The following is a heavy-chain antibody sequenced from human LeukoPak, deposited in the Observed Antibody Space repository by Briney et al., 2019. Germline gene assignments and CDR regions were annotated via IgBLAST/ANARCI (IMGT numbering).Heavy chain of an antibody. D-gene: IGHD5-18*01. Sequence: PSETLSLTCAVYGGSFSGYYWSWIRQPPGKGLEWIGEINHSGSTNYNPSLKSRVTISVDTSKNQFSLKLSSVTAADTAVYYCARGREQLWVPFYYYMDVWGKGTTVTVSS. J-gene: IGHJ6*03. CDR3: ARGREQLWVPFYYYMDV. CDR2: INHSGST. CDR1: GGSFSGYY. V-gene: IGHV4-34*01.